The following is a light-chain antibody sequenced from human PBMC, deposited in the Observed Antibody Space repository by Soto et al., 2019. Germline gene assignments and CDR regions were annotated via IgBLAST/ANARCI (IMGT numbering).Light chain of an antibody. V-gene: IGKV1-8*01. CDR1: QGISSY. CDR2: AAS. CDR3: QQYYSYPHT. Sequence: AIRMTQSPSSFSASTGDRVTITCRASQGISSYLAWYQQKPGKAPKLLIYAASTLQSGVPSRFSGSGSGTDFTLTIRCLQSEDSATYCCQQYYSYPHTFGQGTKVEIK. J-gene: IGKJ1*01.